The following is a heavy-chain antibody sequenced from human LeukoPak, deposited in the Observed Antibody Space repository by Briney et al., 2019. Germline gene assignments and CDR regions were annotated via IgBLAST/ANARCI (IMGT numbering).Heavy chain of an antibody. CDR3: ARYSGSYYYPPAWDL. J-gene: IGHJ4*02. V-gene: IGHV3-53*01. D-gene: IGHD1-26*01. Sequence: PGGSLRLSCAASGFTVSSNYMSWVRQAPGRGLEWVSIIYSGDTTYYADSVKGRFTISRDNSKNTLYLQMDSLRADDTAVYYCARYSGSYYYPPAWDLWGQGTLVTVSS. CDR1: GFTVSSNY. CDR2: IYSGDTT.